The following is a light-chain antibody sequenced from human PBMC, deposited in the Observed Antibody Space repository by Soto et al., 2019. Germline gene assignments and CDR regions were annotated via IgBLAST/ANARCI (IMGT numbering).Light chain of an antibody. CDR1: NSDVGIYNL. V-gene: IGLV2-23*01. Sequence: QSALTQPASVSGSPGQSIPVSCTGINSDVGIYNLVSWYQHHPGKAPKLVIYEGTKRPSGVSSRFSGSKSGNTASLTISGLQAEDEGDYYCCSYTSNTVVFGGGTQLTVL. CDR2: EGT. J-gene: IGLJ2*01. CDR3: CSYTSNTVV.